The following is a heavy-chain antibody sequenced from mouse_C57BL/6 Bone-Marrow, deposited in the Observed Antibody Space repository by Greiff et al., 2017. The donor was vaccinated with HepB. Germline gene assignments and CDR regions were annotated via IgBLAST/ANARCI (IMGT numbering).Heavy chain of an antibody. D-gene: IGHD1-1*01. CDR1: GFSLTSYG. CDR2: IWRGGST. CDR3: AKMIITTVVATDYAMDY. V-gene: IGHV2-5*01. Sequence: QVQLQQSGPGLVQPSQSLSITCTVSGFSLTSYGVHWVRQSPGKGLEWLGVIWRGGSTDYNAAFMSRLSITKDNSKSQVFFKMNSLQADDTAIYYCAKMIITTVVATDYAMDYWGQGTSVTVSS. J-gene: IGHJ4*01.